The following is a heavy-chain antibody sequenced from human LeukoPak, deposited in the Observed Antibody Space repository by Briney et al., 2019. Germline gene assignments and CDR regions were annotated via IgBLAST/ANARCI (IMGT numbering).Heavy chain of an antibody. J-gene: IGHJ3*02. CDR1: GFTFSSYG. D-gene: IGHD1-26*01. CDR3: ARVGSGSYFLDGFDI. CDR2: IWYDGSIK. V-gene: IGHV3-33*01. Sequence: GRSLRLSCAASGFTFSSYGMHWVSQAPGKGLEWVAVIWYDGSIKYYADSVKGRFTISRDNPKNTLYLQMNSLRAEDTAVYYCARVGSGSYFLDGFDIWGQGTMVTVSS.